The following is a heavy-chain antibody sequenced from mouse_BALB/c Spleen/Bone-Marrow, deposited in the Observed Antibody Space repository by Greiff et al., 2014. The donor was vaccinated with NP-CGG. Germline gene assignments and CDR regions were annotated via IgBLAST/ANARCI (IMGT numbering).Heavy chain of an antibody. CDR1: GFDFSRYW. CDR3: ARNGYYGWIAY. D-gene: IGHD2-3*01. J-gene: IGHJ3*01. Sequence: EVKLMESGGGLVQPGGSLKLSCAASGFDFSRYWMTWVQQAPGKGLEWIGEINPDSSAINYTPSLKDKFIISRDNAKNTLYLQMSKVRSDDTALYYCARNGYYGWIAYWGQGTLVTVSA. CDR2: INPDSSAI. V-gene: IGHV4-1*02.